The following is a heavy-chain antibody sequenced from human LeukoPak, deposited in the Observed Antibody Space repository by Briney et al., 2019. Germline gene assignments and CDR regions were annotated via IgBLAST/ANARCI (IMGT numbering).Heavy chain of an antibody. Sequence: GGSLRLSCAASGFTFSSYAMNWGRQAPGKGLEWVADIKQDGSQKYYLDSVKGRFTISRDNAKNSLYLQMNNLRAEDTAVYYCARSLRTSWLVHDYWGQGSLVTVSS. V-gene: IGHV3-7*03. J-gene: IGHJ4*02. CDR3: ARSLRTSWLVHDY. CDR1: GFTFSSYA. CDR2: IKQDGSQK. D-gene: IGHD6-19*01.